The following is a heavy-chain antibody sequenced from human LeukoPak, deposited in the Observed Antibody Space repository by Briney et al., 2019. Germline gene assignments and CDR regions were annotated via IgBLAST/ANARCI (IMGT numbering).Heavy chain of an antibody. CDR2: MYTSGSP. J-gene: IGHJ4*02. CDR1: GGSISSY. D-gene: IGHD6-19*01. V-gene: IGHV4-4*07. CDR3: ARGAGPFDH. Sequence: PSETLSLTCTVSGGSISSYWSWIRQSAGTRPEWIGRMYTSGSPNYNPSLKSRVTMSVDTSTNQLSLKLRSVTAADTAVYYCARGAGPFDHWGQGTLVTVSS.